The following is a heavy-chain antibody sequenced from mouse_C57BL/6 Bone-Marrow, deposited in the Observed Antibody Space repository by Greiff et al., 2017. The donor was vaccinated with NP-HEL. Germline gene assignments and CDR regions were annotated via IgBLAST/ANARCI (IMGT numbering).Heavy chain of an antibody. V-gene: IGHV1-53*01. CDR2: INPSNGGT. D-gene: IGHD3-2*02. Sequence: QVQLQQPGTELVKPGASVKLSCKASGYTFTSYWMHWVKQRPGKGLEWIGNINPSNGGTNYNEKFKSKATLTADKSYSTAYMQLSSLTSEDSAVYYCARERELMLREDWFAYWDQGTLVTVSA. CDR1: GYTFTSYW. CDR3: ARERELMLREDWFAY. J-gene: IGHJ3*01.